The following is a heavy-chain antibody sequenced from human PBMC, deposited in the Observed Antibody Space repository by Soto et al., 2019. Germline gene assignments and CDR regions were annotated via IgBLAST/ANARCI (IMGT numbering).Heavy chain of an antibody. CDR1: GGSISSYY. CDR3: ARGRTSSPTPGDY. V-gene: IGHV4-59*06. CDR2: IYYSGST. D-gene: IGHD2-2*01. Sequence: SETLSLTCTVSGGSISSYYYSWIRRSPGKGLEWIGYIYYSGSTYYNPSLKSRVTISVDTSKNQFSLKLSSVTAADTAVYYCARGRTSSPTPGDYWGQGTLVTVSS. J-gene: IGHJ4*02.